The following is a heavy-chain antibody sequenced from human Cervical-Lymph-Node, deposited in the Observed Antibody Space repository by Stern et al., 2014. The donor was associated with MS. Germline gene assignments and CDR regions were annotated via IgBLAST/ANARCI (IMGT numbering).Heavy chain of an antibody. J-gene: IGHJ3*02. CDR3: ARAENSSGYYSGDAFDI. CDR2: INPNSGGT. V-gene: IGHV1-2*02. Sequence: VQLVESGAEVKKPGASVKVSCKASGYTFTGYYMHWVRQAPGQGLEWMGWINPNSGGTNYAQKFQGRVTMTRDTSISTAYMELSRLRSDDTAVYYCARAENSSGYYSGDAFDIWGQGTMVTVSS. CDR1: GYTFTGYY. D-gene: IGHD3-22*01.